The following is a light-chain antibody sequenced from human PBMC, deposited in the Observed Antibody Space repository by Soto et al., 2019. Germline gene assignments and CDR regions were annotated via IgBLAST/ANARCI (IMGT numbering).Light chain of an antibody. V-gene: IGKV3-20*01. CDR3: QQYGISLLT. CDR2: GTS. J-gene: IGKJ4*01. CDR1: QSVSSNY. Sequence: EIVLTQSPGILSLSPGERATLSCRASQSVSSNYLAWYQQNPGQAPSLLIYGTSSRATGIPDRFSGSGSGTDFTLTISRLEPEDFAVYYCQQYGISLLTFGGGTKVEIK.